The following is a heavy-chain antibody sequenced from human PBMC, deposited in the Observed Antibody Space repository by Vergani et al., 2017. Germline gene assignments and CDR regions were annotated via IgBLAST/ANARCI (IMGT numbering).Heavy chain of an antibody. CDR1: GFTVSSNY. D-gene: IGHD6-6*01. J-gene: IGHJ4*02. CDR3: ARGMYSSSPFDY. Sequence: EVQLVETGGGLIQPGGSLRLSCAASGFTVSSNYMSWVRQAPGKGLEWVSVIYSGGSTDYADSVKGRFTISRDNSKNTLYLQMNSLRAEDTAVYYCARGMYSSSPFDYWGQGTLVTVSS. CDR2: IYSGGST. V-gene: IGHV3-53*02.